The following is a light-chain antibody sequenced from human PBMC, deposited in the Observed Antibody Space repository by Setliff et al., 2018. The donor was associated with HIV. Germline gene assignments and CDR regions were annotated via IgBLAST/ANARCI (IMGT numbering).Light chain of an antibody. CDR2: AAS. Sequence: IQMTQSPSSLSASIGDRVTITCRASQTISSYLNWYQHKPGKAPNLLIYAASSLQTGVPSRFSGSGSGTAFTLTIRSLQPEDFATYYCQQSYSNFTFGGGTKVDIK. J-gene: IGKJ4*01. V-gene: IGKV1-39*01. CDR1: QTISSY. CDR3: QQSYSNFT.